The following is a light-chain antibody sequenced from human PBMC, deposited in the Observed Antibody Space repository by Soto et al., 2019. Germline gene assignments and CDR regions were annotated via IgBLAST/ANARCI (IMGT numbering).Light chain of an antibody. Sequence: DIQMTQSPSTLSASVGDRVTITCRASQSISSWLAWYQKKPGKAPNLLIYKTSSLESGVPSRFSGSGSGTEFTLNVNSLQPADFATYYCQQYDSYPLTFGGGTKEEIK. CDR1: QSISSW. J-gene: IGKJ4*01. CDR3: QQYDSYPLT. V-gene: IGKV1-5*03. CDR2: KTS.